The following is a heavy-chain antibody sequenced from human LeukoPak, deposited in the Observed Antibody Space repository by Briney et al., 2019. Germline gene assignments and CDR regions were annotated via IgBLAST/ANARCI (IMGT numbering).Heavy chain of an antibody. CDR1: GGSFSGYY. CDR3: AREGFGELSYLDY. V-gene: IGHV4-34*01. Sequence: SVTLSLTCAVYGGSFSGYYWSWISQPPGKGLEWIGEINHSGSTNYNPSLKSRVTISVDTSKNQFSLKLSSVTAADTAVYYCAREGFGELSYLDYWGQGTLVTVSS. CDR2: INHSGST. D-gene: IGHD3-10*01. J-gene: IGHJ4*02.